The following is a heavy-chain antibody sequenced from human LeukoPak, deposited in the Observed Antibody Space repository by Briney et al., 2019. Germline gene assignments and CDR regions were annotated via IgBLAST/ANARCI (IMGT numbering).Heavy chain of an antibody. Sequence: PGGSLRLSCAASGFTFSSYWMSWVRQAPGKGLEWVANIKQDGSEKYYVDSVKGRFTISRDNAKNSLYPQMNSLRAEDTAVYYCARDSPSITHPYWGQGTLVTVSS. D-gene: IGHD1-20*01. J-gene: IGHJ4*02. V-gene: IGHV3-7*01. CDR3: ARDSPSITHPY. CDR2: IKQDGSEK. CDR1: GFTFSSYW.